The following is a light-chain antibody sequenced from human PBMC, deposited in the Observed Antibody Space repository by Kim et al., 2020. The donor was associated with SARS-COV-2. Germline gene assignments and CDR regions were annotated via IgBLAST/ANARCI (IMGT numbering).Light chain of an antibody. Sequence: SYELTQPPSVSVSPGQTASLPCSGHELGGKFVCWYQQKPGQSPRLLIYLDNRRPSGTPERFSGSTSGNTATLTISGTQAMDEADYFCQVWDTTSDVVFGGGTSLTVL. V-gene: IGLV3-1*01. CDR2: LDN. CDR1: ELGGKF. CDR3: QVWDTTSDVV. J-gene: IGLJ3*02.